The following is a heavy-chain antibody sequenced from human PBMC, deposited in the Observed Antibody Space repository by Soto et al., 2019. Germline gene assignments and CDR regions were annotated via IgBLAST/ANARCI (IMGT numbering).Heavy chain of an antibody. CDR3: AREDEGGSDRDLGY. J-gene: IGHJ4*02. Sequence: QVQLVESGGGVVQPGRSLRLSCAVSGFTFSSHAMHWVRQAPGKGLEWVTLISSDGSNKYYADSVKGRFTTSRDNSKNTMYLQMNSLRVQDTAIYYCAREDEGGSDRDLGYWGQGALVTVSS. D-gene: IGHD1-26*01. V-gene: IGHV3-30-3*01. CDR1: GFTFSSHA. CDR2: ISSDGSNK.